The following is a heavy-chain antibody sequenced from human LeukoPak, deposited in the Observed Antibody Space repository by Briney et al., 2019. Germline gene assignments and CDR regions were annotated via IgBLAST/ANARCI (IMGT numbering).Heavy chain of an antibody. CDR3: AKEGGTTGWLTTDY. J-gene: IGHJ4*02. D-gene: IGHD1-1*01. V-gene: IGHV3-21*01. CDR1: GFTFSSYS. Sequence: GGSLRLSCAASGFTFSSYSMNWVRQAPGKGLEWVSSISSSSSYIYYADSVKGRFTISRDNAKNSLYLQMNSLRAEDTAVYYCAKEGGTTGWLTTDYWGQGTRVTVSS. CDR2: ISSSSSYI.